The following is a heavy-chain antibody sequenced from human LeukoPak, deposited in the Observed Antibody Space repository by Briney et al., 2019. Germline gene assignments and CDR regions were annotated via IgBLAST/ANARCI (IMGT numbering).Heavy chain of an antibody. CDR3: ARAPSGSSSARFLDY. D-gene: IGHD6-6*01. CDR2: ISAYNGNT. Sequence: GASVKVSCKASGYTFTSYGISWVRQAPGQGLEWMGWISAYNGNTNYAQKLQGRVTMTTDTSTSTAYMELRSLRSDDTAVYYCARAPSGSSSARFLDYWGQGTLVTVSS. CDR1: GYTFTSYG. V-gene: IGHV1-18*01. J-gene: IGHJ4*02.